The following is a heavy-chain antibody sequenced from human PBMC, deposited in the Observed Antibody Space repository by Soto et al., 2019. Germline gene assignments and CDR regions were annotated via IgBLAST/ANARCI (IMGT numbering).Heavy chain of an antibody. CDR1: AFTFSSYA. Sequence: GGSLRLSCAASAFTFSSYAMSWVRQAPGKGLEWVSTISGRGLSTYYADSVKGRFTISRDNSENTLYLQMRSLRAEDTAVYYCAKVWFGEESPFDYWGQGTLVTVPS. V-gene: IGHV3-23*01. J-gene: IGHJ4*02. CDR3: AKVWFGEESPFDY. D-gene: IGHD3-10*01. CDR2: ISGRGLST.